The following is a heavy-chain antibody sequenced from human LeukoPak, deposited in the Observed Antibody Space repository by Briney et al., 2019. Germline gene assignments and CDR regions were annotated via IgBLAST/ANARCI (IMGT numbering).Heavy chain of an antibody. CDR2: INHSGST. J-gene: IGHJ3*02. CDR3: ARGIRHCDWLFQRHDAFDI. D-gene: IGHD3-9*01. Sequence: TSETLSLTCAVYGGSFSGYYWSWIRQPPGKGLEWIGEINHSGSTNYNPSLKSRVTISVDTSKNQFSLKLSSVTAADTAVYYCARGIRHCDWLFQRHDAFDIWGQGTMVTVSS. CDR1: GGSFSGYY. V-gene: IGHV4-34*01.